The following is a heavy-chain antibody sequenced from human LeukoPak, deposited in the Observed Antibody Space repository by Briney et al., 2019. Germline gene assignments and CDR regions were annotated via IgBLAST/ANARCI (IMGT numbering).Heavy chain of an antibody. CDR2: INHSGST. V-gene: IGHV4-34*01. CDR3: ARSPRRLGYCSGGSCYYYYGMDV. D-gene: IGHD2-15*01. Sequence: PSESLSLTCAVYGGSFSGYYWSWIRQPPGKGLEWIGEINHSGSTNYNPSLKSRVTISVDTSKNQFSLKLSSVTAADTAVYYCARSPRRLGYCSGGSCYYYYGMDVWGQGTTVTVSS. J-gene: IGHJ6*02. CDR1: GGSFSGYY.